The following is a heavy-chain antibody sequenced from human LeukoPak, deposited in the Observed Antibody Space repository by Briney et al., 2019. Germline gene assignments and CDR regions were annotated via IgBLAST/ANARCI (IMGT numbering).Heavy chain of an antibody. CDR3: ASGWYFFDS. CDR1: GGSFSGYY. Sequence: SETLSLTCAVYGGSFSGYYWGWIRQPPGKGLEWIGSIYDSGSTYYSPSLKSRVTISVDTSKNHFSLNLSSVTAADTAVYFCASGWYFFDSWGHGTLVTVSS. CDR2: IYDSGST. V-gene: IGHV4-34*01. D-gene: IGHD2-8*02. J-gene: IGHJ4*01.